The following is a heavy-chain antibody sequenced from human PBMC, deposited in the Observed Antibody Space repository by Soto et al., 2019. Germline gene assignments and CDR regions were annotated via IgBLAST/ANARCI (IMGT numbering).Heavy chain of an antibody. CDR1: GFAFSSYS. Sequence: PGGSLRLSCAASGFAFSSYSMNWVRQAPGKGLEWVSYISSSSSTINYADSVKGRFTISRDNAKNSLYLQMNSLRAEDTAVYYCARAPRWSAGMDVWGQGTTVTVSS. J-gene: IGHJ6*02. V-gene: IGHV3-48*01. CDR2: ISSSSSTI. D-gene: IGHD3-3*01. CDR3: ARAPRWSAGMDV.